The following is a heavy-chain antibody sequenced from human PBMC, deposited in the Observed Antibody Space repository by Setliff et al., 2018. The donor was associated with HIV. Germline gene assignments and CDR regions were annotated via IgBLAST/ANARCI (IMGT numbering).Heavy chain of an antibody. Sequence: GGSLRLSCTASGFTFNKYVMNWVRQAPGKGLEWVSVISDSGGSAFYAGSVKGRFTISRDNSKNMLFLQMTSLRAEDTAVYYCAKRMDALTFLDYWGQGTLVTVSS. V-gene: IGHV3-23*01. CDR3: AKRMDALTFLDY. CDR2: ISDSGGSA. J-gene: IGHJ4*02. CDR1: GFTFNKYV. D-gene: IGHD2-15*01.